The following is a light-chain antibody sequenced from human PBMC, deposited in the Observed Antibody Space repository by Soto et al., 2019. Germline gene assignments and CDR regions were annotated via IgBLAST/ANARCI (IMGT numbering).Light chain of an antibody. CDR1: QGIRND. J-gene: IGKJ1*01. V-gene: IGKV1-6*01. Sequence: AIQMTQSPSSLSASVGYRFTITCRGSQGIRNDLGWYQQKPGKAPKLLIYAASSLQSGVPSRFRGSGSGTAFTLTTSSLQPDDFAAYYGQQYNSYSSLTFGQWTQLEI. CDR2: AAS. CDR3: QQYNSYSSLT.